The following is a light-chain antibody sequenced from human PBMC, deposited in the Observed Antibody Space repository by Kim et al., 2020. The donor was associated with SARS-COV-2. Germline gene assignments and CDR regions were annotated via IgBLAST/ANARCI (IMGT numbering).Light chain of an antibody. CDR1: RHRSNF. CDR2: GRN. Sequence: AWRETVRITYQRDRHRSNFACQYQQKPGQAAVRVSYGRNNRPSVMPHRFSRCSQGNKASLTIPGAQAEDEADYYCNSRDSSGNHVVIGGRTQLTVL. V-gene: IGLV3-19*01. CDR3: NSRDSSGNHVV. J-gene: IGLJ2*01.